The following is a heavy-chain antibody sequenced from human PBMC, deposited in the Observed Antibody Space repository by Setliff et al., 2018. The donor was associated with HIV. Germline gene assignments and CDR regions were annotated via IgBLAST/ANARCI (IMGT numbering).Heavy chain of an antibody. Sequence: SETLSLTCAVYGGSFSGHFWTWIRQPPGKGLEWIGEINHSGSTNYNPSLKSRVTISVDTSKNQFSLKLSSVTASDTAVYYCARYFDLLSGHDYWGQGTLVTVSS. CDR2: INHSGST. D-gene: IGHD3-3*01. CDR3: ARYFDLLSGHDY. V-gene: IGHV4-34*01. J-gene: IGHJ4*02. CDR1: GGSFSGHF.